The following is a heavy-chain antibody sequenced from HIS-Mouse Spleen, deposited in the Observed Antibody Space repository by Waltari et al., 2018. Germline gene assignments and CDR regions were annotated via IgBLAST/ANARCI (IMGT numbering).Heavy chain of an antibody. D-gene: IGHD7-27*01. CDR2: IYSGGST. V-gene: IGHV3-66*01. J-gene: IGHJ4*02. CDR1: GFTVSSNY. CDR3: ARSGAGEGV. Sequence: EVQLVASGGGLVQPGGSRVLSGSASGFTVSSNYMSWVRQAPGKGLEWVSVIYSGGSTYSADSVKGRFTISRDNSKNTLYLQMNSLRAEDTAVYYCARSGAGEGVWGQGTLVTVSS.